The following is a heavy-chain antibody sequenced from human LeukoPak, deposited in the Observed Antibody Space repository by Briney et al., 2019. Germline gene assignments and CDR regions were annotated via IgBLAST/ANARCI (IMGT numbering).Heavy chain of an antibody. CDR2: ISAYNGNT. V-gene: IGHV1-18*01. J-gene: IGHJ4*02. CDR1: GYTFTSYG. CDR3: ARVPNRYPIVATGY. D-gene: IGHD5-12*01. Sequence: ASVKVSCKASGYTFTSYGISWVRQAPGQGLEWVGWISAYNGNTNYAQKLQGRVTMTTDTSTSTAYMELRSLRSDDTAVYYCARVPNRYPIVATGYWGQGTLVTVSS.